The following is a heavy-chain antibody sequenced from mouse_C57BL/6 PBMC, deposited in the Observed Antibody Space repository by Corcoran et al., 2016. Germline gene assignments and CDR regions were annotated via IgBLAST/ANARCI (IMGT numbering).Heavy chain of an antibody. D-gene: IGHD3-3*01. V-gene: IGHV3-6*01. J-gene: IGHJ2*01. CDR2: ISYDGSN. CDR3: ASAGLRDY. Sequence: DVQLQESGPSLVQPSQSLSLTCSVPVYSITSGYYWNWIRQFPGNKLEWMGYISYDGSNNYNPSLKNRISITRDTSKNQFFLKLNSVTTEDTATYYCASAGLRDYWGQGTTLTVSS. CDR1: VYSITSGYY.